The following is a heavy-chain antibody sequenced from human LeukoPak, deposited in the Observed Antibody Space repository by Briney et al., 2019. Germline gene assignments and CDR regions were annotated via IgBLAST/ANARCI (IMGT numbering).Heavy chain of an antibody. V-gene: IGHV3-7*01. CDR1: GFTFSSYA. Sequence: GGSLRLSCAASGFTFSSYAMSWVRQAPGKGLEWVANIKQDGSEKYYVDSVKGRFTISRDNAKNSLYLQMNSLRAEDTAVYYCAREEVIAAHFDYWGQGTLVTVSS. CDR3: AREEVIAAHFDY. CDR2: IKQDGSEK. J-gene: IGHJ4*02. D-gene: IGHD6-13*01.